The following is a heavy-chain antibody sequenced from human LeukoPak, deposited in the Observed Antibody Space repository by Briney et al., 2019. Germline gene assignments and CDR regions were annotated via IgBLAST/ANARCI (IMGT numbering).Heavy chain of an antibody. Sequence: PGGSLRLSCAASGFTFSSYSMNWVRQAPGKGLEWVSSISSSSSYIYYADSVKGRFTISRDNAKTSLYLQMNSLRAEDTAVYYCARDKPTEYSSGWFHPREPFDPLPNSPLDYWGQGTLVTVSS. D-gene: IGHD6-19*01. CDR2: ISSSSSYI. V-gene: IGHV3-21*01. CDR1: GFTFSSYS. J-gene: IGHJ4*02. CDR3: ARDKPTEYSSGWFHPREPFDPLPNSPLDY.